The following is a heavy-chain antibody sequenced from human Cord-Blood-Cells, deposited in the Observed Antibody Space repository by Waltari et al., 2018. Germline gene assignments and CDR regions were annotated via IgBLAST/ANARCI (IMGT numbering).Heavy chain of an antibody. CDR1: GYTFTSYP. CDR3: ARDPAYSSSWYYYYYYGMDV. Sequence: QVQLVQSGAEVKKPGASVKVSCKASGYTFTSYPMHWVRQAPGQRLEGMGWINAGNGNTKYSQKFQGRVTITRDTSASTAYMELSSLRSEDTALYYGARDPAYSSSWYYYYYYGMDVWGQGTTVTVSS. J-gene: IGHJ6*02. D-gene: IGHD6-13*01. V-gene: IGHV1-3*01. CDR2: INAGNGNT.